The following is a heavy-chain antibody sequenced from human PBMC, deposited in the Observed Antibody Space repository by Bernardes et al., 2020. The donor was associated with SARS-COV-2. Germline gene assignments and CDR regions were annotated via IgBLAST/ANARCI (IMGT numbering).Heavy chain of an antibody. CDR2: INQDGSQK. CDR3: ARAYSLDYYASGSYLDY. V-gene: IGHV3-7*03. CDR1: GFTVSSNY. Sequence: GGSLRLSCAASGFTVSSNYMTWVRQAPGKGLEWVANINQDGSQKYYVDSVEGRFTISRDNARNSLYLQMNSLRAEDTAVYYCARAYSLDYYASGSYLDYWGQGTLATVSS. D-gene: IGHD3-10*01. J-gene: IGHJ4*02.